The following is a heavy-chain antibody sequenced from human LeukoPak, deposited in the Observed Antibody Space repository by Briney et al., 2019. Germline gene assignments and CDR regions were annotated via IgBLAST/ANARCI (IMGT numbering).Heavy chain of an antibody. CDR3: TTDLGDYGDYVRC. CDR2: IKSDGGTT. J-gene: IGHJ4*02. CDR1: GFTINNTW. D-gene: IGHD4-17*01. Sequence: PGGSLRLSCAASGFTINNTWMSWVRQAQGKGLEWIGRIKSDGGTTDYAAPVKGRFTISRDDSKNTLCLQMNSLKAEDTAVYYCTTDLGDYGDYVRCWGQGTLVTVSS. V-gene: IGHV3-15*01.